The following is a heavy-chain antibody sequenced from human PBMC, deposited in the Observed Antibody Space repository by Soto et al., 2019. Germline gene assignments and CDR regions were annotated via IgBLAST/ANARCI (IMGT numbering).Heavy chain of an antibody. CDR1: GFTFSSYS. CDR3: ASGYSYGYWYFDL. Sequence: GGSLRLSCAASGFTFSSYSMNWVRQAPGKGLEWVSSISSSSSYIYYADSVKGRFTISRDNAKNSLYLQMNSLRAEDTAVYYCASGYSYGYWYFDLWGRGTLVTVSS. V-gene: IGHV3-21*01. D-gene: IGHD5-18*01. CDR2: ISSSSSYI. J-gene: IGHJ2*01.